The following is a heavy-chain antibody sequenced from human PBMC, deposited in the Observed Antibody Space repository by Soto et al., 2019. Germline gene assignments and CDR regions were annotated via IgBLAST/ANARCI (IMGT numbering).Heavy chain of an antibody. V-gene: IGHV2-5*02. CDR2: IYLDDNK. J-gene: IGHJ4*02. CDR3: AHRATISLFDY. Sequence: QITLKESGPTLVQPTQTLTLTCAFSGFSLSTTGVGVGWIRQPPGKALEWLVVIYLDDNKRYSPSLTSRLTIIKDTSKNQVVLIMANVDPVDTGTYYCAHRATISLFDYWGQGALVTVSS. D-gene: IGHD3-3*02. CDR1: GFSLSTTGVG.